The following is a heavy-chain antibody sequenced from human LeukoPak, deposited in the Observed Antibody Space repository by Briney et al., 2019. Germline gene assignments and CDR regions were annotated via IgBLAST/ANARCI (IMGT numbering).Heavy chain of an antibody. J-gene: IGHJ4*02. CDR3: ARQSGAGRPFRN. V-gene: IGHV4-59*01. Sequence: SETLSLTCNVSGSSITAFYWSWIRQSPGKGLEWIGSFQYSGNSNYNPSLKSRVAMSVDTSKRQLSLRLTSVTAADTAVYYCARQSGAGRPFRNWGQGTLVYVSS. D-gene: IGHD6-6*01. CDR1: GSSITAFY. CDR2: FQYSGNS.